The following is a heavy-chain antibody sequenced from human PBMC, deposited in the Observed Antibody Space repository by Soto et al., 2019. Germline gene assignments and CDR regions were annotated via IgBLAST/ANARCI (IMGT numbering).Heavy chain of an antibody. CDR2: ISSSSTI. CDR1: GFTFSSYS. J-gene: IGHJ5*02. Sequence: GGSLRLSCAASGFTFSSYSMNWVRQAPGKGLEWVSYISSSSTIYYADSVKGRFTISRDNAKNSLYLQMNSLRDEDTAVYYCARDPYGSGNWFDPWGQGTLVTVS. V-gene: IGHV3-48*02. D-gene: IGHD3-10*01. CDR3: ARDPYGSGNWFDP.